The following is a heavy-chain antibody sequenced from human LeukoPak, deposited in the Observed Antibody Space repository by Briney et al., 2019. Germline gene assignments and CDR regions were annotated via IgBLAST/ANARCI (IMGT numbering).Heavy chain of an antibody. CDR3: ARDALWFGDLNWFDP. V-gene: IGHV3-7*01. CDR2: IKQDGSEK. Sequence: PGGSLRLSCAASGFTFSSYWMSWVRQAPGKGLEWVANIKQDGSEKYYVDSVKGRFTISRDNAKNSLYLQMNSLRAEDTAVYYCARDALWFGDLNWFDPWGQGTLVTVFS. CDR1: GFTFSSYW. D-gene: IGHD3-10*01. J-gene: IGHJ5*02.